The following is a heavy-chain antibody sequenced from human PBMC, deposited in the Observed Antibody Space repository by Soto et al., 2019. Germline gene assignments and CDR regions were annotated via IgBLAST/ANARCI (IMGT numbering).Heavy chain of an antibody. Sequence: PGGSLRLSCAASGFTFSSYGMHWVRQAPGKGLEWVAVISYDGSNKYYADSVKGRFTISRDNSKNTLYLQMNSLRAEDTAVYYCAKDWAKVELCMDVWGQGTTVTVSS. CDR1: GFTFSSYG. CDR2: ISYDGSNK. D-gene: IGHD1-7*01. J-gene: IGHJ6*02. CDR3: AKDWAKVELCMDV. V-gene: IGHV3-30*18.